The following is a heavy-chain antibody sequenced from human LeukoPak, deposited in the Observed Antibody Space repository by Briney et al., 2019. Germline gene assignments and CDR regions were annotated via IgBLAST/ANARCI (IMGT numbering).Heavy chain of an antibody. D-gene: IGHD3-22*01. Sequence: ASVKVSCKASGYTFTSYDINWVRQATGQGLEWMGWMNPNSGNTGYAQKFQGRVTMTRNTSISTAYMELSSLRSEDTAVCYCARPYYDSSGYPLDAFDIWGQGTMVAVSS. V-gene: IGHV1-8*01. CDR3: ARPYYDSSGYPLDAFDI. J-gene: IGHJ3*02. CDR2: MNPNSGNT. CDR1: GYTFTSYD.